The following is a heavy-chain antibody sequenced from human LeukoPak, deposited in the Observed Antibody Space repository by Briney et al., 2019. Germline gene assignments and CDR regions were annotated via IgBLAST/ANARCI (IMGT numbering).Heavy chain of an antibody. D-gene: IGHD1-26*01. CDR3: TKDYYAFDI. CDR2: IRYDGIDN. V-gene: IGHV3-30*02. Sequence: GGSLRLSCTTSGFTFGSYGMHWVRQAPGKGLEWVAHIRYDGIDNYYGDSVKGRFTISRDNSKNTLYLQMNSLRTEDTAIYYCTKDYYAFDIWGQGTMVTVSS. CDR1: GFTFGSYG. J-gene: IGHJ3*02.